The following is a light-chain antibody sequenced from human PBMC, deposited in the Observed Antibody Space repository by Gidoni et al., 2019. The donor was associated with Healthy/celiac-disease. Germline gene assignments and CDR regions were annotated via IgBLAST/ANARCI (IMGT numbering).Light chain of an antibody. CDR2: DDS. CDR1: NIGSKS. CDR3: QVLDSSSDHVV. J-gene: IGLJ2*01. V-gene: IGLV3-21*03. Sequence: SYVLTQPPSVSVAPGKTDRITWGGNNIGSKSVHWDQQKPGQAPVLVVYDDSDRPSGIPERFSGSNSGNTATLTISRVEAGDEADYYCQVLDSSSDHVVFGGGTKLTVL.